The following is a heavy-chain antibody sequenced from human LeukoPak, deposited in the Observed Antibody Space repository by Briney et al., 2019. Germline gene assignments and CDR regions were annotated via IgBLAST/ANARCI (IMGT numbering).Heavy chain of an antibody. CDR1: GVTFSSYS. CDR3: ARYCSSTSCAEMGQDWFDP. J-gene: IGHJ5*02. D-gene: IGHD2-2*01. V-gene: IGHV3-21*01. CDR2: MSSSSSYI. Sequence: GGSLRLSCAASGVTFSSYSMNWVRQAPGKGLEWVSSMSSSSSYIYYADSVKGRFTISRDNAKNSLYLQMNSLRAEDTAVYYCARYCSSTSCAEMGQDWFDPWGQGTLVTVSS.